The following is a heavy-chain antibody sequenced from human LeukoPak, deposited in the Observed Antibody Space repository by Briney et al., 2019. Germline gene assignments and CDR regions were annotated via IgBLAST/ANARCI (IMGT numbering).Heavy chain of an antibody. J-gene: IGHJ6*02. D-gene: IGHD6-13*01. CDR2: ISSSGSTI. V-gene: IGHV3-11*01. CDR3: AREGSSSWYPDYYYYYGMDV. Sequence: PGGSLRLSCAASGFTFSDYYMSWIRQAPGKGLEWVSYISSSGSTIYYADSVKGRFTISRDNAKNSLYLQMNSLRAEDTAVYYCAREGSSSWYPDYYYYYGMDVWGQGTTVTVSS. CDR1: GFTFSDYY.